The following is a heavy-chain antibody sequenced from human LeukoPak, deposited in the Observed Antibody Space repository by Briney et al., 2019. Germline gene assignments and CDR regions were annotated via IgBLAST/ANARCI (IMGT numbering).Heavy chain of an antibody. J-gene: IGHJ4*02. CDR2: IYTSGST. D-gene: IGHD3-16*01. Sequence: SETLSLTCTVSGGSISSYYWSWIRRPAGKGLKWIGRIYTSGSTNYNPSLKSRVSMSVDTSKNQCTLKLSSVTAADTAVYYCARVGDYALKDWGQGTLVTVSS. CDR3: ARVGDYALKD. V-gene: IGHV4-4*07. CDR1: GGSISSYY.